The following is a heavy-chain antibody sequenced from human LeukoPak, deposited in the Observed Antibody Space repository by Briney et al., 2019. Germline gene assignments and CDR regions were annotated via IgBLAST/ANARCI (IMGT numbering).Heavy chain of an antibody. J-gene: IGHJ6*02. CDR3: AREWGITMVRGVITHYGMDV. CDR1: GFTFSSYW. Sequence: GGSLRLSCAASGFTFSSYWMSWVRQAPGKGLEWVANIKQDGSEKYYVDSVKGRFTISRDNAKNSLYLQMNSLRAEDTAVYYCAREWGITMVRGVITHYGMDVWGQGTTVTVSS. D-gene: IGHD3-10*01. CDR2: IKQDGSEK. V-gene: IGHV3-7*01.